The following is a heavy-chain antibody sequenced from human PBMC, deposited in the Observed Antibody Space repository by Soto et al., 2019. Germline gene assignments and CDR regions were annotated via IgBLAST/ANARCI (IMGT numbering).Heavy chain of an antibody. CDR3: ARGHCSSTSCYEKDFDY. Sequence: SETLSLTCAVYGGSFSGYYWSWIRQPPGKGLEWIGEINHSGSTNYNPSLKSRVTISVDTSKNQFSLKLSSVTAADTAVYYCARGHCSSTSCYEKDFDYWGQGTLVTVS. D-gene: IGHD2-2*01. V-gene: IGHV4-34*01. CDR1: GGSFSGYY. J-gene: IGHJ4*02. CDR2: INHSGST.